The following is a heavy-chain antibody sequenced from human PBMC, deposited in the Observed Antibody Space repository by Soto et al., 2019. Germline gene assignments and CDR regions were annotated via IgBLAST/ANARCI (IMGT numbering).Heavy chain of an antibody. V-gene: IGHV3-9*01. D-gene: IGHD3-16*02. CDR1: GFTFDDYA. CDR2: ISWNSGSI. Sequence: EVQLVESGGGLVQPGRSLRLSCAASGFTFDDYAMHWVRQAPGKGLEWVSGISWNSGSIGYADSVKGRFTISRDNAKNSLYLQMNSLRAEDTALYYCAKDRGLRLGELSFFDYWGQGTLVTVSS. J-gene: IGHJ4*02. CDR3: AKDRGLRLGELSFFDY.